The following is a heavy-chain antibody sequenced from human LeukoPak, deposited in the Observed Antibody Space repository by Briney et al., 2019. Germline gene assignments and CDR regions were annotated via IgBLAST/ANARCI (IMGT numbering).Heavy chain of an antibody. J-gene: IGHJ4*02. D-gene: IGHD5-12*01. CDR1: GGSISSYY. CDR2: IYSSGST. Sequence: SETLSLTCTVSGGSISSYYWSWIRQPPGKGLEWIGYIYSSGSTNYNPSLKSRVTISVDTSKNQFSLKLSSVTAADTAVYYCARARAYNGYVYWGEGTLVTVSS. CDR3: ARARAYNGYVY. V-gene: IGHV4-59*01.